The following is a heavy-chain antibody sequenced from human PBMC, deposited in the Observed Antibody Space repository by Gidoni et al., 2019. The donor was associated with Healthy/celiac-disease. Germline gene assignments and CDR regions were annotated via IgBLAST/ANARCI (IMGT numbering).Heavy chain of an antibody. J-gene: IGHJ2*01. Sequence: VQLVQSGAEVTKPGAAVKGSCKAFGYTFTSYYMHWVRQAPEQGLGWMGIISPSGGSTCSAPMFQRRVTMTRDTSTSTDYMELSSLASDATAEYYSAWCYWYFDLWGRGTLVTVSS. CDR2: ISPSGGST. CDR3: AWCYWYFDL. D-gene: IGHD2-15*01. V-gene: IGHV1-46*01. CDR1: GYTFTSYY.